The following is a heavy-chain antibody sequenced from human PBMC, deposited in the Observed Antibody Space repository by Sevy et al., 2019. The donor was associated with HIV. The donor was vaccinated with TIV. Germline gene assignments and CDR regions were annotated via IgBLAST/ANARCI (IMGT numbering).Heavy chain of an antibody. Sequence: GGSLRLSCAASGFTFTYAWMSWVRQAPGKGLEWVGRIKSRPDGGTTDYAATVKGRFTISRDDSKNTLYLQMNSLKTEDSAVYYCATDPIIVLPVTDGMDVWGQGTTVTVSS. CDR1: GFTFTYAW. J-gene: IGHJ6*02. V-gene: IGHV3-15*01. CDR2: IKSRPDGGTT. CDR3: ATDPIIVLPVTDGMDV. D-gene: IGHD2-8*01.